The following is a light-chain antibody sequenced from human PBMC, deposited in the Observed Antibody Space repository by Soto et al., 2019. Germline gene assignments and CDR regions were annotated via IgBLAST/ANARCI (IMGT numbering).Light chain of an antibody. J-gene: IGKJ1*01. CDR3: QQYGSSRST. CDR1: QSVYSTY. CDR2: GSS. V-gene: IGKV3-20*01. Sequence: EIVLTQSPGTLSLSPGDTATLSCRASQSVYSTYLAWYQHKVGQAPRLLIYGSSTRATGIPDRFSGSGYGTDFTLTIRRLEPEDFAVYYCQQYGSSRSTFGQGTKVEVK.